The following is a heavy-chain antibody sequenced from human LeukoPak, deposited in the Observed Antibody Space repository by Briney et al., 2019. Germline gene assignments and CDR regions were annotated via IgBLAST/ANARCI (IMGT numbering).Heavy chain of an antibody. V-gene: IGHV3-11*01. CDR3: ARDLAYYDILTGPRNYMDV. Sequence: PGGSLRLSCAASGFTFSDYYMSWIRQAPGKGLEWVSYISSSGSTINYADSVKGRFTISRDNAKNSLYLQMNSLRVEDTAAYYCARDLAYYDILTGPRNYMDVWGKGTTVTISS. CDR2: ISSSGSTI. CDR1: GFTFSDYY. D-gene: IGHD3-9*01. J-gene: IGHJ6*03.